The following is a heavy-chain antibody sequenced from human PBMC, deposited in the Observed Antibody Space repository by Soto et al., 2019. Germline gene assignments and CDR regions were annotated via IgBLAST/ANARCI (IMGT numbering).Heavy chain of an antibody. D-gene: IGHD3-10*01. Sequence: QVQLQQWGAGLLKPSETLSLTCAVYGGAFSGYYWSWIRQPPGKGLEWSGEVNHCGSTNYNPSLKSRVTMSVDTSKNHFSLKLSSVTAADTAVYDWASPSLWFGVQGFDSFDIWGQGTMVTVSS. J-gene: IGHJ3*02. CDR2: VNHCGST. CDR1: GGAFSGYY. V-gene: IGHV4-34*01. CDR3: ASPSLWFGVQGFDSFDI.